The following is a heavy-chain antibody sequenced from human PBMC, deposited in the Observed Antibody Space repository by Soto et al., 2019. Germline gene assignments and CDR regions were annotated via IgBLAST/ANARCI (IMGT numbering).Heavy chain of an antibody. CDR3: AKAGRWVAATKNFDY. CDR2: IRSKANNYAT. D-gene: IGHD2-15*01. V-gene: IGHV3-73*01. CDR1: GFTFSASA. J-gene: IGHJ4*02. Sequence: PGGSLRLSCAASGFTFSASAMHWVRQASGKGLEWVGRIRSKANNYATEYVASVEGRFTISRDDSKNTAYLQMNSLKTEDTAVYYCAKAGRWVAATKNFDYWGQGT.